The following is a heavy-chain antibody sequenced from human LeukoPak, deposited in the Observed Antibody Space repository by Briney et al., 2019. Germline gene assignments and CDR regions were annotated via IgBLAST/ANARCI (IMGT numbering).Heavy chain of an antibody. CDR1: GGSISSGSYY. CDR3: ARARRPWRYSGSHHSHFDY. V-gene: IGHV4-61*02. D-gene: IGHD1-26*01. CDR2: IYTSGST. J-gene: IGHJ4*02. Sequence: SQTLSLTCTVSGGSISSGSYYWSWIRQPAGKGLEWIGRIYTSGSTNYNPSLKSRVTISVDTSKNQFSLKLSSVTAADTAVYYCARARRPWRYSGSHHSHFDYWGQGTLVTVSS.